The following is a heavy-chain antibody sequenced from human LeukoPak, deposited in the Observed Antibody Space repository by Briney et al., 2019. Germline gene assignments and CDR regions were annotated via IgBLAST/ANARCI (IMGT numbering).Heavy chain of an antibody. CDR2: ISGSGGST. J-gene: IGHJ4*02. CDR3: TKGTIWLPFDY. CDR1: EFTFSNYA. D-gene: IGHD5-18*01. Sequence: GGSFRLSCAASEFTFSNYAMSWVRQAPGKGLEWVSAISGSGGSTCYADSVTGRFTISRDNSKNTLYLQMNSLRAEDTAVYYCTKGTIWLPFDYWGQRTLVTVSS. V-gene: IGHV3-23*01.